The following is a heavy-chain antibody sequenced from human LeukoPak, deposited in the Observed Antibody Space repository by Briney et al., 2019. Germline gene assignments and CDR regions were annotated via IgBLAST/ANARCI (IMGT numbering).Heavy chain of an antibody. CDR2: IYSGGST. D-gene: IGHD3-22*01. CDR1: GFTVSSNY. CDR3: ATDYYDSSGYYSGGDY. Sequence: PGGSLRLSCAASGFTVSSNYMSWVRQAPGKGLEWVSVIYSGGSTYYADSVKGRFTISRDNSKNTLYLQMNSLRAEDTAVYYCATDYYDSSGYYSGGDYWGQGTLVTVSS. J-gene: IGHJ4*02. V-gene: IGHV3-66*01.